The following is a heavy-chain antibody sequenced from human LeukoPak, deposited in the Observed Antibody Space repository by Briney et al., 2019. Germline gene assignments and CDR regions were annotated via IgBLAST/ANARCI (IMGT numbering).Heavy chain of an antibody. CDR2: INSNGSYI. Sequence: GGSLRLSCAASGFTFNNFSMNWVRQAPGKGLEWVSSINSNGSYIYYADSVKGRFTISRDNAGNSLYLQMNSLGAEDTAMYYCVSDPPYYDSSGYYGGFDFWGQGTLVTVSS. CDR1: GFTFNNFS. CDR3: VSDPPYYDSSGYYGGFDF. V-gene: IGHV3-21*01. J-gene: IGHJ4*02. D-gene: IGHD3-22*01.